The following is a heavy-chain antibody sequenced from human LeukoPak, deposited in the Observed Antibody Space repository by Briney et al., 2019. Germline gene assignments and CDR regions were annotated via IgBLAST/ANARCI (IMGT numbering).Heavy chain of an antibody. V-gene: IGHV3-23*01. CDR1: GFTFSSYP. CDR3: AKDKATMDYYGMDV. Sequence: GGSLRLSCAASGFTFSSYPMSWVRQAPGKGLEWVSAISGSGGSTYYADSVKGRFTISRDNSKNTLYLQMNSLRAEDTAVYYCAKDKATMDYYGMDVWGKGTTVTVSS. CDR2: ISGSGGST. D-gene: IGHD5-12*01. J-gene: IGHJ6*04.